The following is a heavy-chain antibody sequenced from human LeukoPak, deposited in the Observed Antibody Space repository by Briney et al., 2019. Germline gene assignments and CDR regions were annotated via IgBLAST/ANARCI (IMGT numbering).Heavy chain of an antibody. CDR2: ISSSSSYI. J-gene: IGHJ4*02. CDR1: GFTFSSYS. CDR3: ARFGNIAAAGIDY. V-gene: IGHV3-21*01. D-gene: IGHD6-13*01. Sequence: GGSLRLSCAASGFTFSSYSMNWVRQAPGKGLEWVSSISSSSSYIYYADSVKGRFTISRDNAKNSLYLQMNSLRAEDTAVYYCARFGNIAAAGIDYWGQGTLATVSS.